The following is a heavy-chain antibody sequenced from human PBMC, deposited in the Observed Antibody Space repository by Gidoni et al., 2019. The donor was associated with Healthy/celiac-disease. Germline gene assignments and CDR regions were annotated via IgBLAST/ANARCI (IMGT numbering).Heavy chain of an antibody. CDR1: GFPLSSYA. Sequence: EVQRVESGGGLVQPGGSLRLSRAASGFPLSSYAMIWVRQAPGKGLEWVSAISGSGGSTYDADSVKGRFTISRDNSKNTLYLQMNSLRAEDTAVYYCAKDDGYSSGWYWYFQHWGQGTLVTVSS. CDR3: AKDDGYSSGWYWYFQH. V-gene: IGHV3-23*04. J-gene: IGHJ1*01. D-gene: IGHD6-19*01. CDR2: ISGSGGST.